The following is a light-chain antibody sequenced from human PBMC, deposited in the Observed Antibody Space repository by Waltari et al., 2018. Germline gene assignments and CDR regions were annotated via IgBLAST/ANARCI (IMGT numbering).Light chain of an antibody. CDR3: QHYYSISPT. V-gene: IGKV1-NL1*01. J-gene: IGKJ1*01. Sequence: DIQMTQSPSSLSASVGDTVTIPCRASQGISKSLAWYQQKPGKAPKLLLHTASKLESGVPSRFSGSGSGADFTLTISSLQPEDFATYYCQHYYSISPTFGQGTKVDIK. CDR2: TAS. CDR1: QGISKS.